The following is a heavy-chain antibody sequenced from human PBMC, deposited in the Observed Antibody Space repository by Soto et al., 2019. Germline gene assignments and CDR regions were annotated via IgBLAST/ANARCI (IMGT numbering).Heavy chain of an antibody. D-gene: IGHD3-10*01. CDR3: ARDRGDPVSLGRRVKFRGDWYFDL. Sequence: QVQLVESGGGAVQPGRSMRLSCAASGFTFSGYTVHWVRQAPGKGLEWVAIISKDGSNKYYADSVQGRFTVSRDNSKNTVYLQMDSLRVEDMAVYYCARDRGDPVSLGRRVKFRGDWYFDLWGRGSLVSVSA. CDR2: ISKDGSNK. V-gene: IGHV3-30-3*01. J-gene: IGHJ2*01. CDR1: GFTFSGYT.